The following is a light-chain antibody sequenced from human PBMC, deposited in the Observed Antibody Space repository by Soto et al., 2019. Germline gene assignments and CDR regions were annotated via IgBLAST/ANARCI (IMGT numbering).Light chain of an antibody. CDR2: DAS. CDR1: QDISNY. J-gene: IGKJ2*01. CDR3: QQCDNLPLT. Sequence: DIQMTQSPSSLSASVGDRVTITCQASQDISNYLNWYQQKPGKAPKLLIYDASNLETGVPSRFSGSGSGTDFSLTSSSLQPEDIATYYCQQCDNLPLTFGQGTKLEIK. V-gene: IGKV1-33*01.